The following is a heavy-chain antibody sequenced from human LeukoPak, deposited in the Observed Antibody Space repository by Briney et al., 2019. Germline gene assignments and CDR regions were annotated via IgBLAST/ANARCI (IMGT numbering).Heavy chain of an antibody. Sequence: ASVKVSCKASGYNFKNYGIAWVRQARGQGLEWVGWISVHSGDRNYAQTLQGRVTMTTDTSTNTAYLELTSLTPDDTALYYCARARYTMTTVTTWLVDYWGQGTRVTVSS. CDR3: ARARYTMTTVTTWLVDY. V-gene: IGHV1-18*01. CDR1: GYNFKNYG. J-gene: IGHJ4*02. D-gene: IGHD4-17*01. CDR2: ISVHSGDR.